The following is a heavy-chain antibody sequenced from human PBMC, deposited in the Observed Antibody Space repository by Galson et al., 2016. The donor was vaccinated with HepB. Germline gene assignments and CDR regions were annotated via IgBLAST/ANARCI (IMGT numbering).Heavy chain of an antibody. Sequence: SLRLSCAASGFTFSNYAMTWVRQAPGKGLEWVSGISPTGASTYYADSVQGRFTISRDNSNNMLHLQMNSLRAEDTAIYYCAKVDWRLEFFHYWGQGTLVTFSS. CDR3: AKVDWRLEFFHY. V-gene: IGHV3-23*01. J-gene: IGHJ4*02. D-gene: IGHD3-3*01. CDR2: ISPTGAST. CDR1: GFTFSNYA.